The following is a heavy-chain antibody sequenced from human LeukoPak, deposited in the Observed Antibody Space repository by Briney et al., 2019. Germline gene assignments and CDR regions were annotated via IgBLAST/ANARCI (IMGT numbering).Heavy chain of an antibody. CDR1: GGSMSSHF. J-gene: IGHJ6*03. D-gene: IGHD5-18*01. CDR3: ARTTEGGYTYGYFYYYYMDV. Sequence: SETLSLTCSVSGGSMSSHFWTWIRQPPGKGLQWIGYVYYSGNTNYNPSLKSRVTISVDTSKNQFSLKLTSVTAADTAVYYCARTTEGGYTYGYFYYYYMDVWGKGTTVTISS. CDR2: VYYSGNT. V-gene: IGHV4-59*11.